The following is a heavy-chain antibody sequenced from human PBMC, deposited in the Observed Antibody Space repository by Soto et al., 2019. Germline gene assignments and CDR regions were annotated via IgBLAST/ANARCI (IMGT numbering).Heavy chain of an antibody. D-gene: IGHD3-10*01. Sequence: PSETLSLTCAVYGGSFSGYYWSWIRQPPGKGLEWIGEINHSGSTNYNPSLKSRVTISVDTSKNQFSLKLSSVTAADTAVYYCARGVLYYYGSGSRRWFDPWGQGTLVTVSS. V-gene: IGHV4-34*01. J-gene: IGHJ5*02. CDR2: INHSGST. CDR1: GGSFSGYY. CDR3: ARGVLYYYGSGSRRWFDP.